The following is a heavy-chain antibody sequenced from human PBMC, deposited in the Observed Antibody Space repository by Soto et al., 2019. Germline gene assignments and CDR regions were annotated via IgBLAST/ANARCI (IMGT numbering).Heavy chain of an antibody. CDR2: IYYSGSN. V-gene: IGHV4-31*03. D-gene: IGHD2-21*02. CDR1: GGSISSGGYY. Sequence: PSETLSLTCTVSGGSISSGGYYWSWIRQHQGKGLDWNGKIYYSGSNYHNLCLKSRVSISMAKTKNQFTLKLVSVTAADTAVYYCARAAKRAYCGGDCYLFDYWGQGTLGTVSS. J-gene: IGHJ4*02. CDR3: ARAAKRAYCGGDCYLFDY.